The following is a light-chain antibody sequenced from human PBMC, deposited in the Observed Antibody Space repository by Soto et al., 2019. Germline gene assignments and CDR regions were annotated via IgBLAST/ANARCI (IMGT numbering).Light chain of an antibody. V-gene: IGLV2-8*01. J-gene: IGLJ3*02. CDR1: SSDVGGYNY. Sequence: QSAPTQPPSASGSPGQSATISCTGTSSDVGGYNYVCWYQQYPGKAPKLMIYEVSKRPAGVPDRFSGSKSGNTASLTVSGLQAEEEADYYCSSYAGSSTWVFGGGTKLTVL. CDR2: EVS. CDR3: SSYAGSSTWV.